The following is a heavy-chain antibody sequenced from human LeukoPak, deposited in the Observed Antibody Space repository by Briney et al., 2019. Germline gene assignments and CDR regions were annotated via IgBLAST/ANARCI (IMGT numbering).Heavy chain of an antibody. CDR3: ARDSSDSGLGSGFDY. J-gene: IGHJ4*02. CDR1: GGTFSSYA. V-gene: IGHV1-69*04. D-gene: IGHD3-10*01. Sequence: SVKVSSKASGGTFSSYAISWVRQAPGQGLEWMGRIIPILGIANYAQKFQGRVTITTDESTSTAYMELSSLRSEDTAVYYCARDSSDSGLGSGFDYWGQGTLVTVSS. CDR2: IIPILGIA.